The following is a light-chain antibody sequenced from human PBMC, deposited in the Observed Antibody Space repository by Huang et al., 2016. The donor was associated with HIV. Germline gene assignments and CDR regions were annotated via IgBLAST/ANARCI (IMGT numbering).Light chain of an antibody. V-gene: IGKV3D-20*01. CDR1: QSVRNNY. CDR3: QQYSTSSYT. Sequence: IVLTQSPATLSLSPGERATLTCRASQSVRNNYLAWYQQKPGLAPRLLIYDAHGRATGIPDRFSGSGSGTDFTLTISRLEPEDFAMYYCQQYSTSSYTFGQGTKVDI. CDR2: DAH. J-gene: IGKJ2*01.